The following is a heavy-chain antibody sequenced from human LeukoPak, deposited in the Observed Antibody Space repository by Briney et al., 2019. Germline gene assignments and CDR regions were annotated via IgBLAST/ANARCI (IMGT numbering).Heavy chain of an antibody. Sequence: GGSLRLSCAASGFTFSSFGMHWVRQAPGKGLEWVAVVSYDGSHEYYADSVKGRFTISRDSSKNTLYPQMNSLRAEDTAMYYCTKSAVAGTHYYYYGMDVWGQGTTVTVSS. CDR3: TKSAVAGTHYYYYGMDV. V-gene: IGHV3-30*18. CDR1: GFTFSSFG. D-gene: IGHD6-19*01. CDR2: VSYDGSHE. J-gene: IGHJ6*02.